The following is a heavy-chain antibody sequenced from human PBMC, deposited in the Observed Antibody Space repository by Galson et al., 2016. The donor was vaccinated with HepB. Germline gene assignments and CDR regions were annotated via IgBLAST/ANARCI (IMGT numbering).Heavy chain of an antibody. CDR3: TRGPILVRAYGESISYFDN. CDR1: GDSLTSGSYS. V-gene: IGHV4-30-2*01. D-gene: IGHD2-21*01. J-gene: IGHJ4*02. Sequence: TLSLTCAVSGDSLTSGSYSWSWIRQPPGKGLEWIGHVLKSGATYYNPSLTSRVTIPLDRSRNHFSLGLSSVTAADTAMYFCTRGPILVRAYGESISYFDNWGQGTPVTVSS. CDR2: VLKSGAT.